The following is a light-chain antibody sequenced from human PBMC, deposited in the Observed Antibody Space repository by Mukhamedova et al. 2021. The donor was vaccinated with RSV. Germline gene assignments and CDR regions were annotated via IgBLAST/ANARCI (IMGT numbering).Light chain of an antibody. J-gene: IGLJ3*02. CDR2: EDN. Sequence: SGSIASNYVQWYQQRPGSAPTTVIYEDNQRPSGVPDRFSGSIDSSSNSASLTISGLKTEDEADYYCQSYDSSNRVFGGGTKLTV. V-gene: IGLV6-57*02. CDR3: QSYDSSNRV. CDR1: SGSIASNY.